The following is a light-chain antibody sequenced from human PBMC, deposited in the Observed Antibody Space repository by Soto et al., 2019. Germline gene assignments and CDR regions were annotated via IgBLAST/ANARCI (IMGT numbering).Light chain of an antibody. CDR2: DAS. Sequence: EVLMTQSPATLSVSPGERATLSCRASQSVSGKLAWYQQKPGQAPRLLIYDASTRATGIPARFSGSGSGTEFTLTISSLQSEDFAVYYCQQYNNWPPTWTFGQGTKVDIK. CDR1: QSVSGK. V-gene: IGKV3-15*01. CDR3: QQYNNWPPTWT. J-gene: IGKJ1*01.